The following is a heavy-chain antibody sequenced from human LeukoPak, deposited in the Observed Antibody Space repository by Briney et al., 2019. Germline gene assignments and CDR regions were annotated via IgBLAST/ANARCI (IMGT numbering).Heavy chain of an antibody. D-gene: IGHD3-22*01. CDR3: AKGFYDNSASGVFDI. Sequence: PGGSLRLSCAASGFTFSSFATSWVRQAPGKGLEWVSGISASGGSTYYADSVKGRFTISRDNSKNTLNLQMNSLRAEDTAVYYCAKGFYDNSASGVFDIWGQGTMVTVSS. V-gene: IGHV3-23*01. CDR1: GFTFSSFA. CDR2: ISASGGST. J-gene: IGHJ3*02.